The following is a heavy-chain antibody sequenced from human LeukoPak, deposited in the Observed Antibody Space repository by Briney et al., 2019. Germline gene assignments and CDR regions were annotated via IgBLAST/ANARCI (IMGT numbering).Heavy chain of an antibody. V-gene: IGHV1-2*02. CDR2: ITPNSGGT. J-gene: IGHJ6*03. CDR3: ARERPIVLMVYASSYYYYYMDV. CDR1: GYPLNRYY. Sequence: ASVKVSCKASGYPLNRYYMHWARQAPGQGLEWMGWITPNSGGTNYAQKFQGRVTMTRDTSISTAYMELSRLRSDDTAVYYCARERPIVLMVYASSYYYYYMDVWGKGTTVTVSS. D-gene: IGHD2-8*01.